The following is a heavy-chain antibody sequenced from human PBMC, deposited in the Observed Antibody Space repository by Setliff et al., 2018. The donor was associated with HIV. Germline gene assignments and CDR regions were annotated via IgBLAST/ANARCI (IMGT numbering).Heavy chain of an antibody. Sequence: PGGSLRLSCAASGFTFSNYAVTWVRQAPGKGLEWVSSLSGSGDSTYYADSVKGRLTVSRDNVKNTLYLQMDSLRSEDTAVYYCVTDIESHPYYNLDYWGQGTLVTVSS. CDR2: LSGSGDST. CDR3: VTDIESHPYYNLDY. D-gene: IGHD3-10*01. CDR1: GFTFSNYA. V-gene: IGHV3-23*01. J-gene: IGHJ4*02.